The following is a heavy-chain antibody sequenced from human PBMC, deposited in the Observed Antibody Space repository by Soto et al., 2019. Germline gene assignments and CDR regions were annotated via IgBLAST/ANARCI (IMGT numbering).Heavy chain of an antibody. V-gene: IGHV3-21*01. CDR1: GFTFSSYS. CDR3: ARAPLRYFDWLLSPFDY. Sequence: GGSLRLSCSASGFTFSSYSMNCVRQAPGKGLEWVSSIGTSSSYIYYADSVKGRFTISRDNAKNSLYLQMNSLRVEDMAVYYCARAPLRYFDWLLSPFDYWGQGT. CDR2: IGTSSSYI. J-gene: IGHJ4*02. D-gene: IGHD3-9*01.